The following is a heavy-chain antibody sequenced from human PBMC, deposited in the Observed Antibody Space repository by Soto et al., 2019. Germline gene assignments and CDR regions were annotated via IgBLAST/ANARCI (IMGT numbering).Heavy chain of an antibody. D-gene: IGHD4-17*01. CDR3: ALDYGDYYFDY. V-gene: IGHV2-5*02. CDR1: WFSLSTSGVG. Sequence: QITLKESGPTLVKPPQTLTLTCTFSWFSLSTSGVGVGWIRQPPGKALEWLALIYWDDDKRYSPYLKSRLTIPKDTSKNQVVLTMTNMDPVDTATYYCALDYGDYYFDYWGQGTLVTVSS. J-gene: IGHJ4*02. CDR2: IYWDDDK.